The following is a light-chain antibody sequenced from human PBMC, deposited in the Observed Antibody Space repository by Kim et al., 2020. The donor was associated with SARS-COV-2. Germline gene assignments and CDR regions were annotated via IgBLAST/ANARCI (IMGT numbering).Light chain of an antibody. J-gene: IGLJ2*01. Sequence: SVLTQPPSVSGTPGQRVTISCTGSSSNIGTGYDVHWYQHLPGTAPKLLIYGNSNRPSGVPDRFSGSKSGTSASLAITGLQAEDEGDYYCQSYDNSLSGSLFGGGTRLTVL. CDR1: SSNIGTGYD. CDR3: QSYDNSLSGSL. CDR2: GNS. V-gene: IGLV1-40*01.